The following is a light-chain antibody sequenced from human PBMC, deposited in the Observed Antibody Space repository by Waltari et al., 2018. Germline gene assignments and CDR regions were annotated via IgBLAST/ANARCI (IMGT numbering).Light chain of an antibody. V-gene: IGKV1-9*01. CDR1: QGISSY. CDR3: QQYNSYPWT. J-gene: IGKJ1*01. CDR2: ATS. Sequence: IQLTQSPSSLSASVGDRVTITCRASQGISSYLAWYQQKPCQVPKPLIYATSTLQTGVPSRFSGSGSGTDFSLTISSLQSEDFATYYCQQYNSYPWTFGQGTKVEIK.